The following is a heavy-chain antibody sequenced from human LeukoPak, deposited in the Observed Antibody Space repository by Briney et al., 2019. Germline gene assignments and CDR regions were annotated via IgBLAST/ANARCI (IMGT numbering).Heavy chain of an antibody. J-gene: IGHJ4*02. CDR2: ISWNSGSI. CDR1: GFTFDDYA. Sequence: PGGSLRLSCAASGFTFDDYAMHWVRQAPGKGLEWASGISWNSGSIGYADSVKGRFTISRDNAKNSLYLQMNSLRAEDTALYYCAKTGSSWHDYFDYWGQGTLVTVSS. D-gene: IGHD6-13*01. CDR3: AKTGSSWHDYFDY. V-gene: IGHV3-9*01.